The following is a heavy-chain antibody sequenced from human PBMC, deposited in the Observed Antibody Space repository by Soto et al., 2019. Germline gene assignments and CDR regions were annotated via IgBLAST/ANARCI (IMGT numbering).Heavy chain of an antibody. CDR3: ASVRGGYYYAMDV. D-gene: IGHD3-10*02. CDR2: IYHSGST. Sequence: QVQLQESGPGLVKPSGTLSLTCAVSGGSISSSNWWSWVRQPPGKGLEWIGEIYHSGSTNYNPSLTSRVTLSVDKSKNQFSLKLSSVTAADTAVYYCASVRGGYYYAMDVWGKGTTVTVSS. V-gene: IGHV4-4*02. CDR1: GGSISSSNW. J-gene: IGHJ6*04.